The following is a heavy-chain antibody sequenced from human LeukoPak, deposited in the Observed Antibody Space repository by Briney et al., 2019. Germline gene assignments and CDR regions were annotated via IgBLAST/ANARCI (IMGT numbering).Heavy chain of an antibody. CDR1: GFTVSSNY. Sequence: GGSLRLSCAASGFTVSSNYMSWVRQAPGKGLEWVSVIYSGGSTYYADSVKGRFTISRDNSKNTLYLQMNSLRAEDTAVYYCARDGSWAWSSYMDVWGKGTTVTVSS. CDR2: IYSGGST. J-gene: IGHJ6*03. CDR3: ARDGSWAWSSYMDV. V-gene: IGHV3-66*01. D-gene: IGHD6-13*01.